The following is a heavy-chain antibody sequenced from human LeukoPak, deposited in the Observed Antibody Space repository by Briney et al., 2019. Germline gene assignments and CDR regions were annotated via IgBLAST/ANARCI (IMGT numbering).Heavy chain of an antibody. D-gene: IGHD3-10*01. CDR1: GFTFSSYG. J-gene: IGHJ4*02. CDR3: AKIFAYYGSGSYYNDY. CDR2: ISYDGSNK. Sequence: GESLRLSCAASGFTFSSYGMHWVRQAPGKGLEWVAVISYDGSNKYYADSVKGRFTISRDNSKNTLYLQMNSLRAEDTAVYYCAKIFAYYGSGSYYNDYWGQGTLVTVSS. V-gene: IGHV3-30*18.